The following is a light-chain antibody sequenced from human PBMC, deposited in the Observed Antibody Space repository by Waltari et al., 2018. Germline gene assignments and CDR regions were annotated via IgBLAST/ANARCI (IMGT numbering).Light chain of an antibody. CDR1: STDICAYTS. Sequence: QSALTQPASVSGSPGQSITLSCTGTSTDICAYTSVSWYQQHPGPAPKLIIYDVTKWPSGVSNRFSGSKCGNTASLTISRLQAEDEADYFCCSYTRSGLWIFGGGTKLTVL. J-gene: IGLJ2*01. CDR2: DVT. V-gene: IGLV2-14*03. CDR3: CSYTRSGLWI.